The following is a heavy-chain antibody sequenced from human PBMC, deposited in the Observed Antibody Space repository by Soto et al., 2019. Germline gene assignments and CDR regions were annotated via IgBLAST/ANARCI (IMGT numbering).Heavy chain of an antibody. V-gene: IGHV3-23*01. CDR1: GFSSKYYA. CDR2: IGATGTST. D-gene: IGHD3-10*01. CDR3: ARDGFGSGSSHPYYFDS. J-gene: IGHJ4*02. Sequence: PGESLKISCAASGFSSKYYAMNWVRQAPGKGLQWVSSIGATGTSTYYADSVKGRFSISRDNSKNTVHLQMNSLRAEDTAVYYCARDGFGSGSSHPYYFDSWGQGTLVTVSS.